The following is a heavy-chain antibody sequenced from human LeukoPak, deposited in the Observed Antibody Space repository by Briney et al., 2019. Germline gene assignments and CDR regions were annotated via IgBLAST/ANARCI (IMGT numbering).Heavy chain of an antibody. CDR3: ASFFWSGYYRSYYGMDV. CDR1: GGSISSSSYY. J-gene: IGHJ6*02. CDR2: IYYSGST. Sequence: SETLSLTCTVSGGSISSSSYYWGWIRQPPGKGLEWIGSIYYSGSTYYNPSLKSRATISVDTSKNQFSLKLSSVTAADTAVYYCASFFWSGYYRSYYGMDVWGQGTTVTVSS. D-gene: IGHD3-3*01. V-gene: IGHV4-39*01.